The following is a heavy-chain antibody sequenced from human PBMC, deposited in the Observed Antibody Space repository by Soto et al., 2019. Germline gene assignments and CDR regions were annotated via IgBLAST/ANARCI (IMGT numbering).Heavy chain of an antibody. CDR2: ISYDGSKK. Sequence: GGSLSLSSAASGFTFSSYGTHWVRQPPGKGLEWVAVISYDGSKKYYADSVKGRFTISRDNSKNTLYLQMNSLRAEDTVVYYCAKDRPAGIAVAGIFDYWGQGTLVTVSS. D-gene: IGHD6-19*01. CDR1: GFTFSSYG. CDR3: AKDRPAGIAVAGIFDY. J-gene: IGHJ4*02. V-gene: IGHV3-30*18.